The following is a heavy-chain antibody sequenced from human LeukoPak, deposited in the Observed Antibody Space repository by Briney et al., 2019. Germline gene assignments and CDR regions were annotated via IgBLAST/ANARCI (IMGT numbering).Heavy chain of an antibody. CDR2: IYHSGST. J-gene: IGHJ4*02. D-gene: IGHD5-12*01. CDR1: GYSISSGYY. Sequence: SETLSLTCTVSGYSISSGYYWGWIRQPPGKGLEWIGSIYHSGSTYYNPSLKSRVTISVDTSKNQFSLKLSSVAAADTAVYYCARDLHIVAAFYYFDYWGQGTLVTVSS. CDR3: ARDLHIVAAFYYFDY. V-gene: IGHV4-38-2*02.